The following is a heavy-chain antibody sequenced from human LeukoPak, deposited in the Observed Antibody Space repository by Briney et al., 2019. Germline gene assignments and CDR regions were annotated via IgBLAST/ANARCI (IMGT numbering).Heavy chain of an antibody. CDR2: ISSRSSYI. CDR1: GFTFSSYS. CDR3: ARDPYSGGYGDDYYYYMDV. V-gene: IGHV3-21*01. J-gene: IGHJ6*03. Sequence: GGSLRLSCAASGFTFSSYSMNWVRQAPGKGLEWVSSISSRSSYIYYADSVKGRFTISRDNAKNSLYLHMSSLRAEDTAVYYCARDPYSGGYGDDYYYYMDVWGKGTTVTVSS. D-gene: IGHD1-26*01.